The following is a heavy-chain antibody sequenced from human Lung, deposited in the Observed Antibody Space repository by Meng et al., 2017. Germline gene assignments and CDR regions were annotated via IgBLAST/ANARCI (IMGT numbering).Heavy chain of an antibody. CDR2: ISYSGNP. CDR3: ARVRGVKTDY. CDR1: GGSISSYY. D-gene: IGHD3-10*01. V-gene: IGHV4-59*01. Sequence: VPRPGVVSPSETLSLTCSVSGGSISSYYWSWIRQPPGKGLEWIGYISYSGNPNYNPSLKSRVTISVDTSKNQFSLKLSSVTATDTAVYYCARVRGVKTDYWGQGTLVTVSS. J-gene: IGHJ4*02.